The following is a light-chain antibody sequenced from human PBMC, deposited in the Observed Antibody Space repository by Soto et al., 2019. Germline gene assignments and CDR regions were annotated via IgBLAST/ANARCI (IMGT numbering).Light chain of an antibody. V-gene: IGKV3-20*01. Sequence: EIVLTQSPGTLSLSPGERATLSCRASQSVSSSYLAWYQQKPGQAPRVLIHGASSRATAIPDRFSGSGSGTDFALTISSLEPEEFAVYFCQQYGNPPPNAFGQGTKVEIK. CDR2: GAS. CDR3: QQYGNPPPNA. CDR1: QSVSSSY. J-gene: IGKJ2*01.